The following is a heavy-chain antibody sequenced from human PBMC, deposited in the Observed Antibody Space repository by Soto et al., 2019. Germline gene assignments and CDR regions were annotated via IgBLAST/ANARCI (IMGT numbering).Heavy chain of an antibody. CDR1: GGTFSSYA. Sequence: GASVKVSCKASGGTFSSYAISWVRQAPGQGLEWMGGIIPIFGTANYAQKFQGRVTITADESTSTAYMELSSLRSEDTAVYYCARVGPLSSSWAGVYYYYGMDVWGQGTTVTVSS. CDR2: IIPIFGTA. J-gene: IGHJ6*02. CDR3: ARVGPLSSSWAGVYYYYGMDV. V-gene: IGHV1-69*13. D-gene: IGHD6-13*01.